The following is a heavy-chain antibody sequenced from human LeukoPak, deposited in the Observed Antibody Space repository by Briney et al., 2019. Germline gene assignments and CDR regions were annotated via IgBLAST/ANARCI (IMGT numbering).Heavy chain of an antibody. V-gene: IGHV3-23*01. CDR3: AKDIHGHPYYYDSSGYYYY. CDR1: GFTFSSYA. Sequence: GGSLRLSCAASGFTFSSYAMSWVRQAPGKGLEWVSAISGSGGSTYYADSVKGRFTISRDNSKNTLYLQMNSLRAEDTAVYYCAKDIHGHPYYYDSSGYYYYWGQGTLVTVSS. J-gene: IGHJ4*02. D-gene: IGHD3-22*01. CDR2: ISGSGGST.